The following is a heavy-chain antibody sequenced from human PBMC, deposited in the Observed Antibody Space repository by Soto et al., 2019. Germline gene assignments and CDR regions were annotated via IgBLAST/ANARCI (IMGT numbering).Heavy chain of an antibody. CDR1: GGSISSGGYY. CDR3: AREVLVCSGGSCYIYGMDV. V-gene: IGHV4-31*03. Sequence: QVQLQESGPGLVKPSQTLSLTCTVSGGSISSGGYYWSWIRQHPGKGLEWIGYIYYSGSSYYNPTLKSRVTRPVDTTKNQFALKLSSVTAADTAVYYCAREVLVCSGGSCYIYGMDVWGQGPTVTVSS. D-gene: IGHD2-15*01. CDR2: IYYSGSS. J-gene: IGHJ6*02.